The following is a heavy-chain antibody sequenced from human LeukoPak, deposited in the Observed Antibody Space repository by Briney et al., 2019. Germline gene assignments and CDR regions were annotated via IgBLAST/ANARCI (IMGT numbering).Heavy chain of an antibody. CDR3: ARTHQGNYYDSSGYYWFDY. V-gene: IGHV4-59*01. CDR1: GGSISSYY. CDR2: IDYRGTT. D-gene: IGHD3-22*01. J-gene: IGHJ4*02. Sequence: PSETLSLTCTVSGGSISSYYWSWMRQPPGKGLEWIGFIDYRGTTNYNPSLKSRLTISVDTSKNQFSLKLSSVTAADTAVYYCARTHQGNYYDSSGYYWFDYWGQGTLVTVSS.